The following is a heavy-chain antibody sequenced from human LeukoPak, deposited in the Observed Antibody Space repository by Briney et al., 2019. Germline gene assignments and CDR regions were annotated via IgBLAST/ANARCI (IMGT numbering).Heavy chain of an antibody. J-gene: IGHJ4*02. CDR2: ISYSGYT. D-gene: IGHD4-23*01. CDR1: GGSIRSYY. V-gene: IGHV4-59*01. CDR3: ARGRNDNGGMFFDS. Sequence: SETLSLTCTVSGGSIRSYYWSWIRQAPGKGLEWIGFISYSGYTSYSPSIKSRVAISVDTSKSQFSLRLSSMTAADTAIYYCARGRNDNGGMFFDSWAQGTLVTVSS.